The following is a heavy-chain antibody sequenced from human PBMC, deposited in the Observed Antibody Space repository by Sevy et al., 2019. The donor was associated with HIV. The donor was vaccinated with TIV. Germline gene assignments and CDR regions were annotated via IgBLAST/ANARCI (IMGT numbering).Heavy chain of an antibody. CDR2: IYYSGST. Sequence: SETLSLTCTVSGGSISSSSYYWGWIRQPPGKGLEWIGSIYYSGSTYYNPSLKSRVTISVDTSKNQFSLKLSSVTAADTAVYYCARDRSGYYSFDYWGHGTLVTVSS. D-gene: IGHD3-22*01. CDR1: GGSISSSSYY. J-gene: IGHJ4*01. CDR3: ARDRSGYYSFDY. V-gene: IGHV4-39*02.